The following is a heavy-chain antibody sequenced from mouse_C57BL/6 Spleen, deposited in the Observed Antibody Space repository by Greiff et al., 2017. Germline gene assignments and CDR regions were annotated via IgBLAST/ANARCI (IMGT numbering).Heavy chain of an antibody. J-gene: IGHJ2*01. CDR3: ARHSPGSSYYFDY. D-gene: IGHD1-1*01. CDR2: ISSGGSYT. CDR1: GFTFSSYG. V-gene: IGHV5-6*01. Sequence: EVMLVESGGDLVKPGGSLKLSCAASGFTFSSYGMSWVRQTPDKRLEWVATISSGGSYTYYPDSVTGRFTISRDNAKNTLYLQMSSLKSEDTAMYYCARHSPGSSYYFDYWGQGTTLTVSS.